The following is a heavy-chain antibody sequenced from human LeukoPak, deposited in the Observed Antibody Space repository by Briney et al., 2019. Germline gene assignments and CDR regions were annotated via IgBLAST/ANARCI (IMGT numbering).Heavy chain of an antibody. V-gene: IGHV1-2*02. D-gene: IGHD4-23*01. J-gene: IGHJ3*02. Sequence: ASVKVSCKASGYTSTAYYIHWVRQAPGQGLEWMGWINPNSGGTNYALKFRGRVTMTRDTSISTASMELSRLISDDTAVYYCARPQDHGGNVENFNIWGQGTMVTVSS. CDR3: ARPQDHGGNVENFNI. CDR2: INPNSGGT. CDR1: GYTSTAYY.